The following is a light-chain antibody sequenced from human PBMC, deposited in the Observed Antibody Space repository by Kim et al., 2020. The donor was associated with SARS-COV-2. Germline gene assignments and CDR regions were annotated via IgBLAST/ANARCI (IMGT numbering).Light chain of an antibody. Sequence: GNRVTISCTRSSGSIASNYVQWYQQRPGSAPTTVIYEDNQRPSGVPDRFSVSIDSSSNSASLTISGLKTEDEADYYCQSYDSSNWVFGGGTQLTVL. J-gene: IGLJ3*02. V-gene: IGLV6-57*03. CDR2: EDN. CDR1: SGSIASNY. CDR3: QSYDSSNWV.